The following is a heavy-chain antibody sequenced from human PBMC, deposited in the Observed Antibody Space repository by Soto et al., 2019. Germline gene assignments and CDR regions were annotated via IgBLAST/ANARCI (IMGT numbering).Heavy chain of an antibody. Sequence: GGSLRLSCAASGFTFSSYWMSWVRQAPGKGLEWVANIKQDGSEKYYVDSVKGRFTISRDNAKNSLYLQMNSLRAEDTAVYYCALYYDFWSGYYFQHWGQGTLVTVSS. J-gene: IGHJ1*01. CDR3: ALYYDFWSGYYFQH. D-gene: IGHD3-3*01. CDR2: IKQDGSEK. V-gene: IGHV3-7*01. CDR1: GFTFSSYW.